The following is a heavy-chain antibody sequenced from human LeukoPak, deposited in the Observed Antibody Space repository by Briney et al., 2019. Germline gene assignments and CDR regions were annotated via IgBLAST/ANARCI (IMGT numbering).Heavy chain of an antibody. CDR2: INHSGST. J-gene: IGHJ4*02. Sequence: SETLSFTCAVYGGSFSGYYWSWIRQPPGKGLEWIGEINHSGSTNYNPSLKSRVTISVDTSKNQFSLKLSSVTAADTAVYYCARGLSMASPEDYWGQGTLVTVSS. V-gene: IGHV4-34*01. CDR3: ARGLSMASPEDY. CDR1: GGSFSGYY. D-gene: IGHD2/OR15-2a*01.